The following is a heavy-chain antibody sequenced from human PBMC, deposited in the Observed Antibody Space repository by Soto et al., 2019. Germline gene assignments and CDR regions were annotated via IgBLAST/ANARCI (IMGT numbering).Heavy chain of an antibody. V-gene: IGHV6-1*01. D-gene: IGHD1-1*01. CDR2: TYYRSKWYH. Sequence: SQTLSLTCAISGDSVSTSGAAWNWIRQSLSRGLEWLGRTYYRSKWYHEYAGSLKGRVTINPDTSKNHFSLQVSSVTPEDTAVYYCTRVTTSVRGMDVWGQGTTVTVS. J-gene: IGHJ6*02. CDR1: GDSVSTSGAA. CDR3: TRVTTSVRGMDV.